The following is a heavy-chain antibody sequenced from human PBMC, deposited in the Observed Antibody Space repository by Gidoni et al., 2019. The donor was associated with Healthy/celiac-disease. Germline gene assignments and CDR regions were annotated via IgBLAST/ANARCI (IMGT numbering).Heavy chain of an antibody. CDR1: GFSFDDYG. D-gene: IGHD3-22*01. Sequence: GFSFDDYGMSWVRQAPGKGLEWVSGINWNGGSTGYADSVKGRFTIPRDNAKNSLYLQMNSLRAEDTALYYCARDNGSGYYYDYYFDYWGQGTLVTVSS. CDR2: INWNGGST. CDR3: ARDNGSGYYYDYYFDY. J-gene: IGHJ4*02. V-gene: IGHV3-20*03.